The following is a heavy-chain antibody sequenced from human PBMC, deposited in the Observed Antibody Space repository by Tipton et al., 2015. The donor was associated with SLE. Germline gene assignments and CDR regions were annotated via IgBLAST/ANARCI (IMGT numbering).Heavy chain of an antibody. J-gene: IGHJ5*02. CDR1: GGSINTYF. Sequence: TLSLTCTVSGGSINTYFWSWVRQPPGKGLEWLGHIYYSGSTYYNPSLKSRVTISVETSKNQFSLKLSSVTAADTAVYYCARRSDDYSNWFDPWGQGTQVTVSS. V-gene: IGHV4-59*12. D-gene: IGHD4-11*01. CDR3: ARRSDDYSNWFDP. CDR2: IYYSGST.